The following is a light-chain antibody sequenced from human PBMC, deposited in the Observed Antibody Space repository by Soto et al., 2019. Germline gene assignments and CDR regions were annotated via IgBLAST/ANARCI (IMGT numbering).Light chain of an antibody. CDR2: DAA. Sequence: IQMTQSPSSLSASVADRVTIACRASQAISGYLAWYRRKPGKAPKLLIYDAANLQTGVSSRFSGSGSGTEFTLTINSLQPDDFATYYCQQYSSYPLTFGGGTKVDIK. CDR1: QAISGY. J-gene: IGKJ4*01. V-gene: IGKV1-5*01. CDR3: QQYSSYPLT.